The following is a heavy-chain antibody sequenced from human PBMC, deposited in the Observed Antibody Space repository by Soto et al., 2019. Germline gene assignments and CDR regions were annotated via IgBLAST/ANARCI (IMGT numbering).Heavy chain of an antibody. V-gene: IGHV1-46*03. J-gene: IGHJ5*02. CDR2: AYPHAATT. Sequence: QAQVVQSGAEARAPGASVKVSCKASGYIFTSYYIHWVRQAPGQGLEYLGVAYPHAATTYVAQKFQGGITVTMERSTSTVDMALTSLVPVVTAVYYCGRERDRAYWFDPWGQGTLVTVSS. CDR1: GYIFTSYY. CDR3: GRERDRAYWFDP.